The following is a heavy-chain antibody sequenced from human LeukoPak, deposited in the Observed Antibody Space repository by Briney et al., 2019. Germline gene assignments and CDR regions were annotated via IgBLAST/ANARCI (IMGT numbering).Heavy chain of an antibody. CDR2: INPNSGGT. J-gene: IGHJ4*02. Sequence: ASVKVSCKASGYTFTGYYMHWVRQAPGQGLEWMGWINPNSGGTNYAQKFQGRVTMTRDTSISTAYMELSRLRSDDTAVYYCARDRVSVGATRFDYWGQGTLVTVSS. V-gene: IGHV1-2*02. D-gene: IGHD1-26*01. CDR1: GYTFTGYY. CDR3: ARDRVSVGATRFDY.